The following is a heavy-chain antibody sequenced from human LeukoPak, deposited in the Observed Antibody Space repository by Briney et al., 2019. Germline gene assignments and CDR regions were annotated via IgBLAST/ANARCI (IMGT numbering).Heavy chain of an antibody. CDR1: GCTSSRAS. V-gene: IGHV3-33*01. Sequence: LRFSRTAIGCTSSRASMYCVRQAPGKKLEWVAIIWYDGSNKYYADSVKGRFTISRDNSKNTLYLEMNSLRAEDTAVYYCATGYSGFVADVFNSWRQGTMVIVSS. CDR3: ATGYSGFVADVFNS. CDR2: IWYDGSNK. D-gene: IGHD5-12*01. J-gene: IGHJ3*02.